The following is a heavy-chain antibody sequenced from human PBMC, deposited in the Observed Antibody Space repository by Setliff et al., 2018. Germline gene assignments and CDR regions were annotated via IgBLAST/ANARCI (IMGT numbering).Heavy chain of an antibody. V-gene: IGHV1-24*01. J-gene: IGHJ4*02. Sequence: ASVKVSCKVSGYTLTELSRHWVRQAPGKGLEWMGGFDPEDEETIYAQKFQGRVTMTRNTSITTAYMELTRLTSDDTAVYYCARGDMDFYGSGNSFLAPDSWGQGTLVTVSS. CDR1: GYTLTELS. D-gene: IGHD3-10*01. CDR3: ARGDMDFYGSGNSFLAPDS. CDR2: FDPEDEET.